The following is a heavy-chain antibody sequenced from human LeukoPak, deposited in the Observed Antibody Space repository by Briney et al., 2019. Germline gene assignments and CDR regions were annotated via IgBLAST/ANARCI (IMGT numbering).Heavy chain of an antibody. CDR3: AELGITMIGGV. V-gene: IGHV3-48*03. CDR2: ISSSGSTI. J-gene: IGHJ6*04. D-gene: IGHD3-10*02. Sequence: GGSLRLSCAASGFTFSGFEMNWVRQAPGKGLEWVSYISSSGSTIYYADSVKGRFTISRDNAKNSLYLQMNSLRAEDTAVYYCAELGITMIGGVWGKGTTVTISS. CDR1: GFTFSGFE.